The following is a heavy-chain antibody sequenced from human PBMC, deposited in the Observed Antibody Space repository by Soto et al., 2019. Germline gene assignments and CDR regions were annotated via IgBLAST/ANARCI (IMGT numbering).Heavy chain of an antibody. CDR2: INPSNEIT. J-gene: IGHJ4*02. V-gene: IGHV1-2*02. CDR3: MRGGWGDSPIDY. CDR1: GYTFSAYY. D-gene: IGHD2-15*01. Sequence: ASVKVSCKTSGYTFSAYYVHWARLAPGRGFQWLGWINPSNEITAFSQFFQGRVTMTRDTSTNTVHMELNSLTSDDTAVYYCMRGGWGDSPIDYWGQGTQVTVSS.